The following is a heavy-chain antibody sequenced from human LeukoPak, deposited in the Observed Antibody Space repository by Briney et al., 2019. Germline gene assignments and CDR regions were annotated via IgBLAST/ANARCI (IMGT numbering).Heavy chain of an antibody. Sequence: GGSLRLSCAASGFTFSNAWMSWVRQTPGKGLEWVGRIKSKTDGGTTDYVAPVKGRFTISRDDSKNTLYLQMNSLKSEDTAVYYCTTDYGSGSYRYFNYWGQGTLVTVSS. J-gene: IGHJ4*02. D-gene: IGHD3-10*01. CDR2: IKSKTDGGTT. CDR1: GFTFSNAW. V-gene: IGHV3-15*01. CDR3: TTDYGSGSYRYFNY.